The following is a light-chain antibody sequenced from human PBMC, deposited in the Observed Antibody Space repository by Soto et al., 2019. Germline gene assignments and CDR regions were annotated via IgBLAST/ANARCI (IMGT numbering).Light chain of an antibody. CDR3: QQSYSTPYT. V-gene: IGKV1-39*01. J-gene: IGKJ2*01. CDR2: AAS. Sequence: DIQMTQSPSSLSASVGDRVTITCRASQSITSYLNWYQQKPGKAPKLLIYAASSLQSAVPSRFSGSGSGTDFTLTIISLQPEDFSTYYCQQSYSTPYTFGQGTKLEIK. CDR1: QSITSY.